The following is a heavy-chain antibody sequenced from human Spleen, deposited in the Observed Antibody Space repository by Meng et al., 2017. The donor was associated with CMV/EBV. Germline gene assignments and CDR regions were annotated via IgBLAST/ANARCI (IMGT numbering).Heavy chain of an antibody. CDR3: AKAITKIRGVTIKVHGGGMDV. Sequence: GESLKISCTASGFTFNTYGMHWVRQAPGKGLEWVSFIRYDGSNKYYADSAKGRFTISRDNSENTLYLHVTSLRPEDTAVYYCAKAITKIRGVTIKVHGGGMDVWGQGTTVTVSS. CDR2: IRYDGSNK. D-gene: IGHD3-10*01. CDR1: GFTFNTYG. V-gene: IGHV3-30*02. J-gene: IGHJ6*02.